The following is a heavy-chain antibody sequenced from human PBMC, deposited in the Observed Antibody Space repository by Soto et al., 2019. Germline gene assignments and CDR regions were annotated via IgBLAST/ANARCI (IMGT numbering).Heavy chain of an antibody. CDR1: GACRGGDV. CDR2: IYYLGST. J-gene: IGHJ4*02. V-gene: IGHV4-59*01. D-gene: IGHD3-10*01. CDR3: ARDGYDGSGSPYPAF. Sequence: PWGTLELSCAVSGACRGGDVWWCVRQSPGKGLEWIGYIYYLGSTDYNPSLKSRVTISVDTSKRQFSLRLTSVKAADTAVYYCARDGYDGSGSPYPAFWGPGTQVTVS.